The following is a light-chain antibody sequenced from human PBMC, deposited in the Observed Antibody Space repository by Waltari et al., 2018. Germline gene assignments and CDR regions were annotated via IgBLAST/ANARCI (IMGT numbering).Light chain of an antibody. CDR2: EDT. CDR3: QSLDSTSPVI. CDR1: SGSIASTY. Sequence: FVLTQPPSVSESPGKTVTISCTRSSGSIASTYVQWYQQRPGGAPTIVFFEDTQRPSGVPVRFSASIDVSSTSASLTISGLKTEDEADYYCQSLDSTSPVIFGGGTRVTVL. V-gene: IGLV6-57*03. J-gene: IGLJ2*01.